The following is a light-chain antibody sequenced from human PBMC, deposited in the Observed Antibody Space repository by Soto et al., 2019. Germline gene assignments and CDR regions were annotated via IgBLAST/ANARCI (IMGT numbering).Light chain of an antibody. CDR2: AAS. Sequence: DIQMTQSPSSLSASVGDRVTITCRASQGIRSDLGWYQQKPGEAPKRLIYAASSLQSGVPSRFSGSGSGTEFTLTISSLQPEDFATYYFLQHNSYPRTFGQGTKVDIK. V-gene: IGKV1-17*01. CDR1: QGIRSD. CDR3: LQHNSYPRT. J-gene: IGKJ1*01.